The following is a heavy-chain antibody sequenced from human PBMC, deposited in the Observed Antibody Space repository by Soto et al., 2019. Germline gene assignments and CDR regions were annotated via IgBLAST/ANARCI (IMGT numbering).Heavy chain of an antibody. CDR1: AFTLSAYD. CDR2: LGAADDP. V-gene: IGHV3-13*05. Sequence: SLRLSCAASAFTLSAYDMHWVRQPNGKGLEWVSALGAADDPYYLGSVKGRFTIPRENAKNSLYLQMNNLRAGDTAVYYCARAYSGRLPRRADYYYAMDVWGQGTTVTVSS. D-gene: IGHD2-15*01. J-gene: IGHJ6*02. CDR3: ARAYSGRLPRRADYYYAMDV.